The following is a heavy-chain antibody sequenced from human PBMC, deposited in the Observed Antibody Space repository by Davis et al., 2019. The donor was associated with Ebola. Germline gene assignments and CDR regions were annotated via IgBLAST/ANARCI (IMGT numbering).Heavy chain of an antibody. V-gene: IGHV1-3*01. J-gene: IGHJ4*02. CDR3: ARGGSYYSFFDF. CDR1: GYTFTTYA. CDR2: INAGNGNT. D-gene: IGHD1-26*01. Sequence: ASVKVSCKASGYTFTTYAMHWVRQAPGQRLEWMGWINAGNGNTKYSQKFQGRVTITWDISASTASMDLNSLTFEDTAVYYCARGGSYYSFFDFWGQGTLVTVSS.